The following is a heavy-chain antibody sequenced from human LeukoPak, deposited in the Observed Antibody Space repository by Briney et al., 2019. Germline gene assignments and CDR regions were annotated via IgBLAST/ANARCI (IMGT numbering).Heavy chain of an antibody. CDR2: IYYSGST. J-gene: IGHJ4*02. CDR3: ATLRDGY. V-gene: IGHV4-59*06. Sequence: KPSETLSLTCTVSGGSISSYYWSWIRQPPGKGLEWIGYIYYSGSTYYNPSLKSRVTISVDTSKNQFSLKLSSVTAADTAVYYCATLRDGYWGQGTLVTVSS. CDR1: GGSISSYY. D-gene: IGHD3-16*01.